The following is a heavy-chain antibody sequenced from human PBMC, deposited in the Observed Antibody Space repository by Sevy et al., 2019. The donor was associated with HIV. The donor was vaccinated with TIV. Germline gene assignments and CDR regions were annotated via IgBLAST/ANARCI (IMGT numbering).Heavy chain of an antibody. D-gene: IGHD3-3*01. CDR3: ATLDFWSDYHIYGRDV. CDR2: FDPEDGET. Sequence: ASVKVSCMVSGYTLTKLPMHWVRQAPGKGLEWMGGFDPEDGETIYAQKFQGRVTMTEDTSTDTAYMELSSLRSEDTAVYYCATLDFWSDYHIYGRDVWGQGTTVTVSS. CDR1: GYTLTKLP. V-gene: IGHV1-24*01. J-gene: IGHJ6*02.